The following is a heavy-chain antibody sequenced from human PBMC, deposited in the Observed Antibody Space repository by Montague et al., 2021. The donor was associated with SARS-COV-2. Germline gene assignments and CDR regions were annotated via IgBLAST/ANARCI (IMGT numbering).Heavy chain of an antibody. CDR3: ARRLYSFGSGTYRD. Sequence: SETLSLTCTVPGGSFIGYYWGWIRQPPGKGLEWIGEINHNGNTQYNPSLKSRLTMSLDTSGTHISLQVTSVTAADTAVYFCARRLYSFGSGTYRDWGQGTLVTVSS. D-gene: IGHD3-10*01. CDR1: GGSFIGYY. J-gene: IGHJ4*02. V-gene: IGHV4-34*01. CDR2: INHNGNT.